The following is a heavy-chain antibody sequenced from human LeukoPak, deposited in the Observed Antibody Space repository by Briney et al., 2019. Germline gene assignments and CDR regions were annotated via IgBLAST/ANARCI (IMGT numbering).Heavy chain of an antibody. J-gene: IGHJ4*02. CDR2: ITTSSSYI. CDR1: GFTFSTYY. CDR3: ARDLGGYSYGSHFDY. Sequence: GGSLRLSCAASGFTFSTYYMNWVRQAPGKGLEWVSSITTSSSYIYYADSVKGRFTISRDNAKNSLYLQMNSLRAEDTAIYYCARDLGGYSYGSHFDYWGQGTLVTVSS. V-gene: IGHV3-21*01. D-gene: IGHD5-18*01.